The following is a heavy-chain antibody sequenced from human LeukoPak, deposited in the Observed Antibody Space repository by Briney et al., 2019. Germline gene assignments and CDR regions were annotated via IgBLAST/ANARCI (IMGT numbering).Heavy chain of an antibody. CDR1: GGSISSYY. CDR2: IYYSGST. CDR3: ARGLTTVTKVNWFDP. V-gene: IGHV4-59*01. Sequence: DPSETLSLTCTVSGGSISSYYWSWIRQPPGKGLEWIGYIYYSGSTNYNPSLKSRVTISVDTSKNQFSLKLSSVTAADTAVYYCARGLTTVTKVNWFDPWGQGTLVTVSS. J-gene: IGHJ5*02. D-gene: IGHD4-17*01.